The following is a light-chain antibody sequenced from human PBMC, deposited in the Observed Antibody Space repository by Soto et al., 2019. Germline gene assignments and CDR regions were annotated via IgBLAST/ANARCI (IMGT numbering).Light chain of an antibody. CDR1: TSNIGAGYD. Sequence: QSVLTQPPSVSGAPGQRVTISCTGSTSNIGAGYDVHWYQQLPGTAPKLLIFGNNNRPSGVPDRFSGSKSGTSASLAITGLRAEDEADYYCQSCDKSLTAAVFGGGTQLT. V-gene: IGLV1-40*01. CDR2: GNN. J-gene: IGLJ2*01. CDR3: QSCDKSLTAAV.